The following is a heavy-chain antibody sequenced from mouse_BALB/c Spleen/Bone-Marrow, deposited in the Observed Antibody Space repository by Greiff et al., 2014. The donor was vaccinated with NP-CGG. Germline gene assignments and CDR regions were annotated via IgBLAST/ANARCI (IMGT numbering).Heavy chain of an antibody. V-gene: IGHV14-3*02. J-gene: IGHJ3*01. CDR3: AMYYYGSSLFAY. D-gene: IGHD1-1*01. Sequence: VQLQQSGAELVKPGASVKLSCTASGFNIKDTYMHWVKQRPEQGLEWIGRIDPANGNTKYDPKFQGKATITADTSSNTAYLQLSXLXXEDTAVYYCAMYYYGSSLFAYWGQGTLVTVSA. CDR1: GFNIKDTY. CDR2: IDPANGNT.